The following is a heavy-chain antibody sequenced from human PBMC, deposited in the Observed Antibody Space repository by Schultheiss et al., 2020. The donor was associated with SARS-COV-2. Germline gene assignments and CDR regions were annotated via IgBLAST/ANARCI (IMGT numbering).Heavy chain of an antibody. D-gene: IGHD3-10*01. CDR2: IFYSGST. CDR3: ARVKRASGSYCLDY. Sequence: SQTLSLTCTVSGGSISSSSYYWGWIRQPPGKGLEWIGYIFYSGSTNYNPSLKSRVTISVDTSKNQFSLRLSSVTAADTAVYYCARVKRASGSYCLDYWGQGALVTVSS. V-gene: IGHV4-61*05. J-gene: IGHJ4*02. CDR1: GGSISSSSYY.